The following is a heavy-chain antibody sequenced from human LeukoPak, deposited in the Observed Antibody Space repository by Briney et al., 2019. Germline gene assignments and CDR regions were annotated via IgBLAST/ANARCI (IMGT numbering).Heavy chain of an antibody. J-gene: IGHJ4*02. CDR1: GDSLSSNSVA. CDR3: ARTNNGYIGY. Sequence: SQTLSLTCAISGDSLSSNSVAWNWIRQSPSGGLEWLGRTYYRSKWNIHYAVSLKSRITINPDTSNNQFSLQLNSVTPEDTGVYYCARTNNGYIGYWDQGTLVTVSS. CDR2: TYYRSKWNI. V-gene: IGHV6-1*01. D-gene: IGHD1/OR15-1a*01.